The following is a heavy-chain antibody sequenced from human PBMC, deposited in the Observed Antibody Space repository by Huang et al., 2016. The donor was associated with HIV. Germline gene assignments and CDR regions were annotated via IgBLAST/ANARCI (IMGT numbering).Heavy chain of an antibody. CDR1: GFTFSNAW. CDR3: TTYDSASLMV. V-gene: IGHV3-15*01. CDR2: LLSNSDGGRT. J-gene: IGHJ4*02. Sequence: EVQLVESGGYLLMPGGSLRLSCAAFGFTFSNAWMIWVARLLSNSDGGRTDDAAPVKGRFIVTRDDSKNTLYLQMNSLKVEDTGVYYCTTYDSASLMVWGQGTLVTVSS. D-gene: IGHD3-10*01.